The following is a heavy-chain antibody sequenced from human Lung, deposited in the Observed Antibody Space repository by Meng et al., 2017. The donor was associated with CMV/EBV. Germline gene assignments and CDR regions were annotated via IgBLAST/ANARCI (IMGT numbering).Heavy chain of an antibody. J-gene: IGHJ1*01. V-gene: IGHV4-4*02. Sequence: QSQVGESAPALVRPSAPLSLACAVSGDSLTNPNWWAWVRQPPGKGLEWIGEIPHRGSSAYNPSLKSRVSMSIDKSKNQFSLKLTSVTAADTAVYHCLRRSGGSVWGQGTLVTVSS. CDR3: LRRSGGSV. CDR2: IPHRGSS. CDR1: GDSLTNPNW. D-gene: IGHD3-10*01.